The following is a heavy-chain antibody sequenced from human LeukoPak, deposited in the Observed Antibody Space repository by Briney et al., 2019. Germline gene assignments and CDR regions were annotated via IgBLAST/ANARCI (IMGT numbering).Heavy chain of an antibody. Sequence: GGSLRLSCAASGFTFSSYWMSWVRQAPGKGLEWVANIKQDGSGKYYVDSVKGRFTISRDNAKNSLYLQMNSLRAEDTAVYYCARSAGYSAGYPDYWGRGTLVTVSS. CDR2: IKQDGSGK. D-gene: IGHD5-12*01. CDR3: ARSAGYSAGYPDY. CDR1: GFTFSSYW. V-gene: IGHV3-7*05. J-gene: IGHJ4*02.